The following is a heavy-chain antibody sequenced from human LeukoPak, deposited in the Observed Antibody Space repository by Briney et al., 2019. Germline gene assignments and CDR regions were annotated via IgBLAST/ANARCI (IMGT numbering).Heavy chain of an antibody. J-gene: IGHJ2*01. CDR3: AHSIWGIAVAEGVSPWYFDL. V-gene: IGHV2-5*02. CDR1: GFSLSTSGVG. Sequence: SGPTLVNPTQTLTLTCTFSGFSLSTSGVGVSWIRQPPGKALEWLALIYWDDDKRYSPSLKSRLTITKDTSKNQVVLTMTNMDPVDTATYYCAHSIWGIAVAEGVSPWYFDLWGRGTLVTVSS. D-gene: IGHD6-19*01. CDR2: IYWDDDK.